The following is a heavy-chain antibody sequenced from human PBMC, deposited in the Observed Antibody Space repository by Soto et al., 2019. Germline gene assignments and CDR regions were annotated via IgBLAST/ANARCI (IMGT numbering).Heavy chain of an antibody. Sequence: QVQLVQSGAEVKKPGTSVRVSCKASGDTFIGYSISWVRQAPGQGLEWMGWVIPTQRTTKYAQRCQGRVTMSVDQFARTTYMELSSLRPEDTALYYCVIDRLIVAVSVGRMDVWGQGTTVTVSS. CDR1: GDTFIGYS. V-gene: IGHV1-69*01. CDR2: VIPTQRTT. J-gene: IGHJ6*02. D-gene: IGHD6-19*01. CDR3: VIDRLIVAVSVGRMDV.